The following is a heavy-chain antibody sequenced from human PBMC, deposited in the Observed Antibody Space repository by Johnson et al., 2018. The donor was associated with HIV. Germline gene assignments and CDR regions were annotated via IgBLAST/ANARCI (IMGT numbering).Heavy chain of an antibody. D-gene: IGHD1-1*01. CDR2: ISDSGGDT. Sequence: VLLVESGGGLVQPGGSLRLSCAASGFTFSSYAMSWVRQAPGKGLEWVSVISDSGGDTYYADSVKGRFTISRDNSRNTLYLQMNSLRAEDTAVYYCANRPSVGYRLGAFDIWGRGTMVTVS. CDR1: GFTFSSYA. CDR3: ANRPSVGYRLGAFDI. V-gene: IGHV3-23*04. J-gene: IGHJ3*02.